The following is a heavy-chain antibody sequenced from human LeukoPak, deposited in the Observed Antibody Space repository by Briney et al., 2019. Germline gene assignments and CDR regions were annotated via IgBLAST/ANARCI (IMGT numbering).Heavy chain of an antibody. V-gene: IGHV4-34*01. CDR1: SGSFSGYY. J-gene: IGHJ4*02. CDR3: AREKMSYYGSGSYYDY. CDR2: INHSGST. D-gene: IGHD3-10*01. Sequence: SETLSLTCAVYSGSFSGYYWSWIRQPPGKGLEWIGEINHSGSTNYNPSLKSRVTISVDTSKNQFSLKLSSVTAADTAVYYCAREKMSYYGSGSYYDYWGQGTLVTVSS.